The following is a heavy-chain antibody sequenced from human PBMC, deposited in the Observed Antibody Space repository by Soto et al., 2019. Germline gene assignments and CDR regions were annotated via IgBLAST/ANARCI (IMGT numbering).Heavy chain of an antibody. CDR1: GSTLSDHY. D-gene: IGHD1-26*01. Sequence: GGSLRLSCAASGSTLSDHYVDWGRQAPGKGLEWVGRSGNKANSDTTEYGSSVKGRFTISRDDSKNSMYLQMNSLKTEDTAVYYCTRGYSGIDIPAFDIWGQGXLVTVSS. J-gene: IGHJ3*02. CDR3: TRGYSGIDIPAFDI. V-gene: IGHV3-72*01. CDR2: SGNKANSDTT.